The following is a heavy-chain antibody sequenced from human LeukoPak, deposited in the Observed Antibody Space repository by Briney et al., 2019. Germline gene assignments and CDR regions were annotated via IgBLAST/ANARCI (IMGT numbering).Heavy chain of an antibody. J-gene: IGHJ4*02. CDR3: ARGAMVMGGGIFDY. CDR2: ISDSGGST. V-gene: IGHV3-23*01. CDR1: GFIFSFYA. D-gene: IGHD5-18*01. Sequence: GGSLRLSCAPSGFIFSFYAMSWVRQAPGKGLEWVSVISDSGGSTYYADSVKGRFTISRDNAKNSLYLQMNSLRAEDTAVYYCARGAMVMGGGIFDYWGQGTLVTVSS.